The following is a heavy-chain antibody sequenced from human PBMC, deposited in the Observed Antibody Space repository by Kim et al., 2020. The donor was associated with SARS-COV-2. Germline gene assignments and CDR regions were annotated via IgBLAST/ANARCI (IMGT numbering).Heavy chain of an antibody. V-gene: IGHV4-31*03. Sequence: SETLSLTCTVSGGSISSGGYYWSWIRQHPGKGLEWIGYIYYSGSTYYNPSLKSRVTISVDTSKNQFSLKLSSVTAADTAVYYCASVSAGHDAFDIWGQGTMVTVSS. CDR2: IYYSGST. CDR3: ASVSAGHDAFDI. CDR1: GGSISSGGYY. J-gene: IGHJ3*02. D-gene: IGHD6-13*01.